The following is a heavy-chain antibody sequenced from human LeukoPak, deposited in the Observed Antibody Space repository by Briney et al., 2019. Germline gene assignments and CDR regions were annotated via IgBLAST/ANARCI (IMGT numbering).Heavy chain of an antibody. J-gene: IGHJ4*02. CDR2: ISAYNGNT. CDR1: GYTFTSYG. CDR3: NIFRTGGSDIDY. D-gene: IGHD2-15*01. V-gene: IGHV1-18*01. Sequence: ASVKVSCKASGYTFTSYGISWVRQAPGQGLEWMGWISAYNGNTNYAQKLQGRVTMTTDTSTSTAYMELRSLRSDDTAVYYCNIFRTGGSDIDYWGQGTLVTVSS.